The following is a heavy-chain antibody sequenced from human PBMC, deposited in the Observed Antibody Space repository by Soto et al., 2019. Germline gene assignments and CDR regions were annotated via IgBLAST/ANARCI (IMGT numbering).Heavy chain of an antibody. J-gene: IGHJ4*02. V-gene: IGHV3-21*01. CDR3: ASDLWSGELLYAH. CDR2: ISSSSSYI. D-gene: IGHD3-10*01. CDR1: GFTFSSYS. Sequence: EVQLAESGGGLVKPGGSLRLSCAASGFTFSSYSMNWVRQAPGKGLEWVSSISSSSSYIYYADSVKGRFTISRDNAKNSLYLQMNSLRAEDTAVYYCASDLWSGELLYAHWGQGTLVTVSS.